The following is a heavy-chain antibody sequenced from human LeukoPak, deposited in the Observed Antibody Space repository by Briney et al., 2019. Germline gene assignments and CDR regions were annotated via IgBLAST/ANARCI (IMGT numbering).Heavy chain of an antibody. D-gene: IGHD5-24*01. CDR1: GYTFTSYD. CDR2: MNPNSGNT. CDR3: ARGRRDGYNYRMTSFDY. J-gene: IGHJ4*02. V-gene: IGHV1-8*01. Sequence: ASVKVSFKAAGYTFTSYDINRGRQATGQGLEWMGWMNPNSGNTGYAQKFQGRVTMTSNTSISTAYMELSSLRSEDTAVYYCARGRRDGYNYRMTSFDYWGQGTLVTVSS.